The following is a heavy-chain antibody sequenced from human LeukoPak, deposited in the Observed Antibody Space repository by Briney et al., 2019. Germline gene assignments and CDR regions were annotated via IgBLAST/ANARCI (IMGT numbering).Heavy chain of an antibody. D-gene: IGHD3-22*01. CDR3: ATVGPYYYDSSGYYFDY. J-gene: IGHJ4*02. Sequence: ASVKVSCKVSGYTLTELSMHWVRQAPGKGLEWMGGFDPEDGETIYAQKFQGRVTMTEDTSTDTAYMELSSLRSEDTAVYYCATVGPYYYDSSGYYFDYWGQGTLVTVSS. CDR1: GYTLTELS. CDR2: FDPEDGET. V-gene: IGHV1-24*01.